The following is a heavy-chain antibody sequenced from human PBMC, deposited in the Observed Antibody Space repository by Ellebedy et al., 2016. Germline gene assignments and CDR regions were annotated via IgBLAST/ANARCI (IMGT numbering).Heavy chain of an antibody. CDR1: GFTFSSYA. CDR2: ISGSGGST. V-gene: IGHV3-23*01. Sequence: GESLKISCAASGFTFSSYAMSWVRQAPGKGLEWVSAISGSGGSTYYADSVKGRFTISRDNSKNTLYLQMNSLRAEDTAVYYCATRAGYSTDYWGQGTLVTVSS. CDR3: ATRAGYSTDY. D-gene: IGHD6-13*01. J-gene: IGHJ4*02.